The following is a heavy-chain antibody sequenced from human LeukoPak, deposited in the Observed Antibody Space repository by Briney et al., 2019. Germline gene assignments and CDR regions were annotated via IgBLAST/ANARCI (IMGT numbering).Heavy chain of an antibody. CDR1: GFTFSSYG. J-gene: IGHJ4*02. V-gene: IGHV3-30*18. CDR3: AKDRGYYYGSGSALDY. Sequence: GGSLRLSCAASGFTFSSYGMHWVRQAPGKGLEWVAVISYDGSNKYYADSVKGRFTISRDNSKSTLYLQMNSLRAEDTAVYYCAKDRGYYYGSGSALDYWGQGTLVTVSS. CDR2: ISYDGSNK. D-gene: IGHD3-10*01.